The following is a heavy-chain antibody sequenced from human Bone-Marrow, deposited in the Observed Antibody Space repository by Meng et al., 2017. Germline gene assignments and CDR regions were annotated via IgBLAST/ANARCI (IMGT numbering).Heavy chain of an antibody. CDR3: AGAPDTALVTGWFDP. CDR2: IIPIFGTA. J-gene: IGHJ5*02. Sequence: SVKVSCKASGGTFSSYAISWVRQAPGQGLEWMGGIIPIFGTANYAQKFQGRVTMTRDTSTSTVYMELSSLRSEDTAVYYCAGAPDTALVTGWFDPWGQGTLVTVSS. D-gene: IGHD5-18*01. V-gene: IGHV1-69*05. CDR1: GGTFSSYA.